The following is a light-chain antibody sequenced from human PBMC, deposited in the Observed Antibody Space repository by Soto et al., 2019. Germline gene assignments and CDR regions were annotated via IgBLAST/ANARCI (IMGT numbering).Light chain of an antibody. CDR3: SSYTSSSTYVV. J-gene: IGLJ2*01. CDR1: SSDVGGYNY. Sequence: QSALTQPASVSGSPGQSITISCTGTSSDVGGYNYVSWYQQHPGKAPKLMIYDVSNRPSGVSNRFSGSKSGNTASLTISGLQAEDEADYYCSSYTSSSTYVVVSGRTKLTVL. V-gene: IGLV2-14*01. CDR2: DVS.